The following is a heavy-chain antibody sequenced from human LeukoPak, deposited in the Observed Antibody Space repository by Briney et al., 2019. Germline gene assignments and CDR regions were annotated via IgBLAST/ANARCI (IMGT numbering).Heavy chain of an antibody. V-gene: IGHV4-59*01. J-gene: IGHJ4*02. D-gene: IGHD6-19*01. CDR3: ASSRSSSGWSLIDY. CDR1: GGSINSYY. CDR2: IYYSGST. Sequence: SETLFLTCTVSGGSINSYYWSWIRQPPGKGLEWVGYIYYSGSTNYKPSLKRRVTISVDTSKNQFSLKVSSVTAADTAVYYCASSRSSSGWSLIDYWGQGALVTVSS.